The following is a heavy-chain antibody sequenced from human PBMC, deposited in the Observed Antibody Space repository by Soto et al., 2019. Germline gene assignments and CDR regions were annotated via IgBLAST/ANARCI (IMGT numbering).Heavy chain of an antibody. J-gene: IGHJ5*02. V-gene: IGHV1-2*02. D-gene: IGHD6-13*01. CDR3: ARSGIAAAGTGRGWFDP. CDR1: GYTFTSYA. CDR2: INPNSGGT. Sequence: ASVKVSCKASGYTFTSYAMHWVRQAPGQRLEWMGWINPNSGGTNYAQKFQGRVTMTRDTSISTAYMELSRLRSDDTAVYYCARSGIAAAGTGRGWFDPWGQGTLVTVSS.